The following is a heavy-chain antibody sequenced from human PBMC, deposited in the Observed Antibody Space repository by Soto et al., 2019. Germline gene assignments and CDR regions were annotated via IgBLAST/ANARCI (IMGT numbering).Heavy chain of an antibody. Sequence: QVQLVQSGPEVKEPGASVKVSCKTSGYTFTTFGISWVRQAPGQGLEWMGWINTNKGNTDYAQKFQGTVTMTTDTSTRTAYMELRSLRSDDTAVYYCATRSPAFDFWGQGTLVTVSS. CDR2: INTNKGNT. J-gene: IGHJ4*02. V-gene: IGHV1-18*01. CDR3: ATRSPAFDF. CDR1: GYTFTTFG.